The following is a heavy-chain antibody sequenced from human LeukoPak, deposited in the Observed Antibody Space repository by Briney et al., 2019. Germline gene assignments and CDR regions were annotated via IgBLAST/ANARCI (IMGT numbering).Heavy chain of an antibody. CDR2: ISGSGSSA. J-gene: IGHJ4*02. D-gene: IGHD4-17*01. CDR1: GFTFSNYA. CDR3: AKGREPYGDSRFDY. V-gene: IGHV3-23*01. Sequence: GGSLRLSCAASGFTFSNYAMSWVRQAPGKGLEWVSTISGSGSSAYYADSVKGRFTISRDSSENTLYLQMNSLRVEDTAVYYCAKGREPYGDSRFDYWGQGTLVTVSS.